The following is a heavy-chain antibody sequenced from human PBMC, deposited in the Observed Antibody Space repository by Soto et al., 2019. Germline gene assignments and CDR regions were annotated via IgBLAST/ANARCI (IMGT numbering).Heavy chain of an antibody. V-gene: IGHV5-10-1*01. CDR3: ASSGGDYYCYVMDV. CDR2: IDPSDSYT. Sequence: LGESLKISCKGSGYSFTSYWISWVRQMPGKGLEWMGRIDPSDSYTNYSPSFQGHVTISADKSISTAYLQWSSLKASDTAMYYCASSGGDYYCYVMDVWGQGTTVTVSS. J-gene: IGHJ6*02. CDR1: GYSFTSYW.